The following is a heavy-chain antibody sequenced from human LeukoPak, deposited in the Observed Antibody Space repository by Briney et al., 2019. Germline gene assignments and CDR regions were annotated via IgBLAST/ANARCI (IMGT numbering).Heavy chain of an antibody. J-gene: IGHJ4*02. Sequence: ASVTVSCTASGYTFTGYYMHWVRQAPGQGLEWMGRINPNSGGTNYAQKFQGRVTMTRDTSNSTAYMELSRLRSDDTAVYYCARVGCSSTSCYLGYTVFDYWGQGTLVTVSS. V-gene: IGHV1-2*06. D-gene: IGHD2-2*01. CDR3: ARVGCSSTSCYLGYTVFDY. CDR1: GYTFTGYY. CDR2: INPNSGGT.